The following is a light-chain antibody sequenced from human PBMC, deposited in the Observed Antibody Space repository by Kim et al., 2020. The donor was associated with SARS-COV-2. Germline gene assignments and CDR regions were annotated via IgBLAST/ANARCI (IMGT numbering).Light chain of an antibody. CDR2: RDR. CDR1: GSGAKS. Sequence: VALGTTARITRGGSGSGAKSVHWYQQEPGRAPVLVIYRDRNRPAGSPERISGSNSGNTATLTISRAQAGDEADYYCHVWDSNTAVFGGGTQLTVL. V-gene: IGLV3-9*01. CDR3: HVWDSNTAV. J-gene: IGLJ3*02.